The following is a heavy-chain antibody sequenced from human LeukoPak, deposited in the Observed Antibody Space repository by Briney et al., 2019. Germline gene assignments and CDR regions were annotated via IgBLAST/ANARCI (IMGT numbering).Heavy chain of an antibody. CDR2: ISYDGSNK. D-gene: IGHD5-18*01. Sequence: GRSLRLSCAASGFTFSSYGMHWVRQAPGKGLEWVAVISYDGSNKYYADSVKGRFTISRDNSKNTLYLQMNSLRAEDTAVYYCAKGAVDTAMVDHYYYYGMDVWGKGTTVTVSS. CDR3: AKGAVDTAMVDHYYYYGMDV. J-gene: IGHJ6*04. CDR1: GFTFSSYG. V-gene: IGHV3-30*18.